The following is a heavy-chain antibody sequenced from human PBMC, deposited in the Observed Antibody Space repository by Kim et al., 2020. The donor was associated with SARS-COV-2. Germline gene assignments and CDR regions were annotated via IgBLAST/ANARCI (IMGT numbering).Heavy chain of an antibody. D-gene: IGHD2-8*01. J-gene: IGHJ6*02. Sequence: SVKVSCKASGGTFSSYAISWVRQAPGQGLEWMGGIIPIFGTANYAQKFQGRVTITADESTSTAYMELSSLRSEDTAVYYCAREGYCTNGVCPTHYYYYYGMDVWGQGTTVTVSS. CDR1: GGTFSSYA. CDR3: AREGYCTNGVCPTHYYYYYGMDV. V-gene: IGHV1-69*13. CDR2: IIPIFGTA.